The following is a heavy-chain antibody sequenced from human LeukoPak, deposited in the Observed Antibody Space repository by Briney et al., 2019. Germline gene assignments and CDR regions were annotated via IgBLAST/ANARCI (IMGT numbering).Heavy chain of an antibody. CDR1: GFTFSSYS. Sequence: GGSLRLSCVASGFTFSSYSMHWVHQAAGEGLEWLSGISNTGRATDYADSIKGRFTISRDNSKNTVFLQMNSLRAEDTAEYFCAHQVPPNDEFFDHWGQGTLVTVSS. CDR2: ISNTGRAT. CDR3: AHQVPPNDEFFDH. V-gene: IGHV3-23*01. J-gene: IGHJ5*02.